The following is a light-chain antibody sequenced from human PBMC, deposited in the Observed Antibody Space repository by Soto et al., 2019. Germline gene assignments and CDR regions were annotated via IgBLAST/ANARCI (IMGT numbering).Light chain of an antibody. Sequence: QLVLTQSPSASASLGASVKLTCTLSSGHSNYAIAWHQQQSEKGPRYLMMLNSEGSHRKGDGIPDRFSGSSSGAERYLTICRLQSEDEADYYCQTWGSGIVVFGGGTKLTVL. CDR1: SGHSNYA. J-gene: IGLJ2*01. V-gene: IGLV4-69*01. CDR2: LNSEGSH. CDR3: QTWGSGIVV.